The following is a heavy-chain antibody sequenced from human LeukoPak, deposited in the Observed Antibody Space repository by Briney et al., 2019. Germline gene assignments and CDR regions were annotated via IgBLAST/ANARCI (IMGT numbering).Heavy chain of an antibody. CDR3: ARETMRYCSSTSCYKGEFDY. CDR2: IIPIFGTA. V-gene: IGHV1-69*13. CDR1: GGTFSSYA. D-gene: IGHD2-2*02. J-gene: IGHJ4*02. Sequence: SVKVSCKACGGTFSSYAISWVRQAPGQGLEWMGGIIPIFGTANYAQKFQGRVTNTADESTSTAYMELSSLRSEDTAVYYCARETMRYCSSTSCYKGEFDYWGQGTLVTVSS.